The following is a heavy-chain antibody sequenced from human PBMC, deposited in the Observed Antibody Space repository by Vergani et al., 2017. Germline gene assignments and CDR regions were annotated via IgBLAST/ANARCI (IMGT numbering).Heavy chain of an antibody. Sequence: EVQLLESGGGLVQPGGSLKLSCAASGFTFSSYAMSWVRQAPGTGLEWVSAISVSGGSTSYADSVKGRFTISRDNSKNTLYLQMNSLRAEDTAVYYCAKDLTYYYDSSGYYWDAYNIWEQGTMVTVSS. CDR3: AKDLTYYYDSSGYYWDAYNI. V-gene: IGHV3-23*01. J-gene: IGHJ3*02. CDR1: GFTFSSYA. D-gene: IGHD3-22*01. CDR2: ISVSGGST.